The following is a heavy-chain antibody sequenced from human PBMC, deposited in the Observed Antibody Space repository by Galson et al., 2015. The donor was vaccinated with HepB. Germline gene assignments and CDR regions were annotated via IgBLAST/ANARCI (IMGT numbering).Heavy chain of an antibody. CDR3: GKDTGAMVLFKYYGMDV. CDR1: GFTFNNFG. J-gene: IGHJ6*02. V-gene: IGHV3-30*18. CDR2: ISYGGTNK. D-gene: IGHD5-18*01. Sequence: SLRLSCAASGFTFNNFGMHWVRQAPGKGPEWVAVISYGGTNKYYADSVKGRFTISRDNSKNTLYLQMNSVRAEDTAVYFCGKDTGAMVLFKYYGMDVWGQGTTVTVSS.